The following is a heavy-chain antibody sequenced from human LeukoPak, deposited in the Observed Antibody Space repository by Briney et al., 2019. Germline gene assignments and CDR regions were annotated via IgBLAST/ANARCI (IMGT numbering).Heavy chain of an antibody. J-gene: IGHJ4*02. Sequence: GASVKVSCKASGYTFTSYDINWVRQATGQGLEWMGWMNPNSGNTGYAQKFQGRVTITRNTSISTAYMELSSLRSEDTAVYYCARVTRVRGVIMVYYFDYWGQGTLVTVSS. D-gene: IGHD3-10*01. CDR2: MNPNSGNT. CDR1: GYTFTSYD. V-gene: IGHV1-8*03. CDR3: ARVTRVRGVIMVYYFDY.